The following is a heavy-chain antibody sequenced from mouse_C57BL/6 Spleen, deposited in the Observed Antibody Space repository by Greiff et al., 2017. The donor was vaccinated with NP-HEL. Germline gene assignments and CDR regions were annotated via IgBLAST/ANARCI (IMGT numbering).Heavy chain of an antibody. J-gene: IGHJ2*01. V-gene: IGHV1-81*01. D-gene: IGHD2-3*01. CDR3: ARWGHYDGYYYFDY. CDR2: IYPRSGNT. CDR1: GYTFTSYG. Sequence: VKLVESGAELARPGASVKLSCKASGYTFTSYGISWVKQRTGQGLEWIGEIYPRSGNTYYNEKFKGKATLTADKSSSTAYMELRSLTSEDSAVYFCARWGHYDGYYYFDYWGQGTTLTVSS.